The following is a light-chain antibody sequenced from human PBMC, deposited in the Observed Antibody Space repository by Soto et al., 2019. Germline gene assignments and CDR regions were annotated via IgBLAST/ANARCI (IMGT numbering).Light chain of an antibody. J-gene: IGKJ1*01. CDR2: GAS. CDR3: QQYNSYWT. V-gene: IGKV3-15*01. CDR1: QSVSSN. Sequence: EIVMTQSPATLSVSPGERATLSCRASQSVSSNLAWYQQKPGQAPRLLIYGASTRATGIPARFSGSGSGTEFTLTISSLQPDDFATYYCQQYNSYWTFGQGTKVEMK.